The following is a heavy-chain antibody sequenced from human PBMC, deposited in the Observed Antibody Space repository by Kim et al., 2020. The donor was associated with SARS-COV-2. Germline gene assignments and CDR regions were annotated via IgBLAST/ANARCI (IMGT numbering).Heavy chain of an antibody. CDR1: GFTFSSYG. Sequence: GGSLRLSCAASGFTFSSYGMHWVRQAPGKGLEWVAVIWYDGSNKYYADSVKGRFTISRDNSKNTLYLQMNSLRAEDTAVYYCAREGSFNDYSNYYYYYYGMDVWGQGTTVTVSS. J-gene: IGHJ6*02. D-gene: IGHD4-4*01. CDR3: AREGSFNDYSNYYYYYYGMDV. V-gene: IGHV3-33*01. CDR2: IWYDGSNK.